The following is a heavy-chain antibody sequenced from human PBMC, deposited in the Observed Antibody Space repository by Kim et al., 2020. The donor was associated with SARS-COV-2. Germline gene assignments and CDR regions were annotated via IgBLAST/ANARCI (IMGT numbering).Heavy chain of an antibody. CDR3: ARGGAHGSGSSYWFDP. Sequence: GGSLRLSCAASGFTFSDYYMSWIRQAPGKGLEWVSYISSSSSYTNYADSVKGRFTISRDNAKNSLYLQMNSLRAEDTAVYYCARGGAHGSGSSYWFDPWGQGTLVTVSS. J-gene: IGHJ5*02. CDR1: GFTFSDYY. CDR2: ISSSSSYT. V-gene: IGHV3-11*05. D-gene: IGHD3-10*01.